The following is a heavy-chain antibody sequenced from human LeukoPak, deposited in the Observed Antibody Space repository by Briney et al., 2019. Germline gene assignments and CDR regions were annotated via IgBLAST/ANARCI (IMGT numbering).Heavy chain of an antibody. D-gene: IGHD2-15*01. CDR1: GGSISSSSYY. V-gene: IGHV4-61*02. CDR3: AREDIVVVVAATPTAGDAFDI. CDR2: IYTSGST. Sequence: SQTLSLTCTVSGGSISSSSYYWGWIRQPAGKGLEWIGRIYTSGSTNYNPSLKSRVTMSVDTSKNQFSLKLSSVTAADTAVYYCAREDIVVVVAATPTAGDAFDIWGQGTMVTVSS. J-gene: IGHJ3*02.